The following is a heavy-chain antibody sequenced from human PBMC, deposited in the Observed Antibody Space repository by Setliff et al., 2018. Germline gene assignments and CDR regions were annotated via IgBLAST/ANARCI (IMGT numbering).Heavy chain of an antibody. J-gene: IGHJ4*02. CDR3: ARGPTLIDS. V-gene: IGHV4-34*01. CDR1: GFTFSRYW. D-gene: IGHD3-16*01. Sequence: GSLRLSCAASGFTFSRYWMSWVRQAPGKGLEWIGEILHSGSNHYSPSLESRLTISVDTSKNQFSLKLSSVTAADTAVYYCARGPTLIDSWGQGTLVTVSS. CDR2: ILHSGSN.